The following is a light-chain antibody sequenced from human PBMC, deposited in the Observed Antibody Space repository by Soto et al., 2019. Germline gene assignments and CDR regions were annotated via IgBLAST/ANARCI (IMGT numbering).Light chain of an antibody. Sequence: AIQLTQSPPSLSASVGDRVTITCRASQAIRTALGWYQQKPGKVPKLLIYAASTLQSGVPSRFSGSGSGTDFTLTISSLQPEDFATYYCLLDFRYFWAFGQGTKVDIK. CDR3: LLDFRYFWA. CDR2: AAS. J-gene: IGKJ1*01. CDR1: QAIRTA. V-gene: IGKV1-6*01.